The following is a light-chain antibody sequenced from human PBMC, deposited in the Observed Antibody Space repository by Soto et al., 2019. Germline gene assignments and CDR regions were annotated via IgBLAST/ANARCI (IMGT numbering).Light chain of an antibody. J-gene: IGLJ2*01. Sequence: QSALTQTASVSGSPGQSITISCTGTSSDVGGYNYVSWYQQYPGKAPKLMIYDVNNRPSGVSNRFSGSKSGNTASLTISGLQAEDEADYYCSSYTSSSTLVFGGGTKVTVL. CDR3: SSYTSSSTLV. CDR2: DVN. V-gene: IGLV2-14*01. CDR1: SSDVGGYNY.